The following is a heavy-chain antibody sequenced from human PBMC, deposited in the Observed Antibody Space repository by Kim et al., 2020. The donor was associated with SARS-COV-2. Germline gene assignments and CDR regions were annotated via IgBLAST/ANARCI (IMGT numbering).Heavy chain of an antibody. Sequence: ASVKVSCKASGYTFTSYGISWVRQAPGQGLEWMGWISAYNGNTNYAQKLQGRVTMTTDTSTSTAYMELRSLRSDDTAVYYCARVPYSNYQAWFDPWGQGTLVTVSS. J-gene: IGHJ5*02. V-gene: IGHV1-18*01. CDR3: ARVPYSNYQAWFDP. CDR1: GYTFTSYG. CDR2: ISAYNGNT. D-gene: IGHD4-4*01.